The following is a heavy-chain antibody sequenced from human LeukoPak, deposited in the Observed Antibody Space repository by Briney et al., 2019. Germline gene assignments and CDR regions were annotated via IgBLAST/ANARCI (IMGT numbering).Heavy chain of an antibody. Sequence: GGSLRLSCAASGFTFSSYSMNWVRQAPGKGLEWVSYISSSSSTIYYADSVKGRFTISRDNAKNSLYLQMNSPRAEDTAVYYCASSRVVIFGVVTTEWDYWGQGTLVTVSS. V-gene: IGHV3-48*01. CDR1: GFTFSSYS. J-gene: IGHJ4*02. CDR3: ASSRVVIFGVVTTEWDY. D-gene: IGHD3-3*01. CDR2: ISSSSSTI.